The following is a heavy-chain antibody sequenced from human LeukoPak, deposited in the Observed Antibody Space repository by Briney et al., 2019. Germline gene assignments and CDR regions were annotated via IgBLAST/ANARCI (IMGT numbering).Heavy chain of an antibody. CDR3: AKDISGGSGYSQSLQY. J-gene: IGHJ1*01. V-gene: IGHV3-33*06. D-gene: IGHD3-22*01. Sequence: GGSLRLSCAASAASGFTFSSYAMHWVRQAPGKGLEWVAVIWYDGSNESYGDSVKGRFTISRDNSKNTVYLQMNSLRAEDTAVYYCAKDISGGSGYSQSLQYWGQGTLVTVSS. CDR1: GFTFSSYA. CDR2: IWYDGSNE.